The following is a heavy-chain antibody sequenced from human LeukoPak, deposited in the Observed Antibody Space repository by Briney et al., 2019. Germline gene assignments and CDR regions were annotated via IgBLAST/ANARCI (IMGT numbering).Heavy chain of an antibody. CDR1: GYPFTGYY. J-gene: IGHJ5*02. D-gene: IGHD1-26*01. V-gene: IGHV1-2*02. Sequence: ASVEVSCKASGYPFTGYYIHWVRRAPGQGLEWMGWIDPNSGGTDYAQKFQGRVTMTRDTSMTTVYMDLSRLRSDDTAVYYCARVGLPNAYNWFDPWGQGTLVTVSS. CDR2: IDPNSGGT. CDR3: ARVGLPNAYNWFDP.